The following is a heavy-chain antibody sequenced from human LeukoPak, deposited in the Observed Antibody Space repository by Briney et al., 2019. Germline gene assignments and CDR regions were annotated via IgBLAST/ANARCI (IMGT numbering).Heavy chain of an antibody. CDR3: ARSAVAGTVDY. V-gene: IGHV4-61*02. D-gene: IGHD6-19*01. CDR1: GGSISSGSYY. CDR2: IYTSGST. J-gene: IGHJ4*02. Sequence: TLSLTCTVSGGSISSGSYYWSWIRQPAGKGLEWIGRIYTSGSTNYNPSLKSRVTISVDTSKNQFSLKLSSVTAADTAVYYCARSAVAGTVDYWGQGTLVTVSS.